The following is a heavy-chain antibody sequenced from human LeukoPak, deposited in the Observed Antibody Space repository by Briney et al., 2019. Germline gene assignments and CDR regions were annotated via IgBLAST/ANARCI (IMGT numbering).Heavy chain of an antibody. J-gene: IGHJ5*02. CDR2: ISYDGSNK. CDR3: ARDPVRGVPRSDWFDP. D-gene: IGHD3-10*01. CDR1: GFTFSSYG. Sequence: GGSLRLSCAASGFTFSSYGMHWVRQAPGKGLEWVAVISYDGSNKYYADSVKGRFTISRDNSKNTLYLQMNSLRAEDTAVYYCARDPVRGVPRSDWFDPWGQGTLVTVSS. V-gene: IGHV3-30*03.